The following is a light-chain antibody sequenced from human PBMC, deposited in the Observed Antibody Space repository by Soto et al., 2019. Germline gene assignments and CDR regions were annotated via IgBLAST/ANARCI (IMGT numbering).Light chain of an antibody. Sequence: DIQKIQVPSALLQNIRKKINNTFRASQSISSWLAWYQQKTGKAPKLLIYKASSLESGVPSRFSGSGSGTEFTLTISSLQPDDFATYYCQQYNSYSRTFGQGTKV. CDR1: QSISSW. CDR2: KAS. V-gene: IGKV1-5*03. CDR3: QQYNSYSRT. J-gene: IGKJ1*01.